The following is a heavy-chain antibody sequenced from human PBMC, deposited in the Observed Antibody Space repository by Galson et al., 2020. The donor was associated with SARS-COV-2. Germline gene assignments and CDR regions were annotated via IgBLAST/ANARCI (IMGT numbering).Heavy chain of an antibody. CDR1: GDSISSYY. CDR3: AREGIRYSSSWYYFDY. V-gene: IGHV4-59*01. J-gene: IGHJ4*02. Sequence: SETLSLTCTVSGDSISSYYWSWIRQPPGKGLEWIGDSGNTHYNPSLKSRVTISLDTSKNQFSLKLSSVTAADTAVYYCAREGIRYSSSWYYFDYWGQGTLVTVSS. CDR2: SGNT. D-gene: IGHD6-13*01.